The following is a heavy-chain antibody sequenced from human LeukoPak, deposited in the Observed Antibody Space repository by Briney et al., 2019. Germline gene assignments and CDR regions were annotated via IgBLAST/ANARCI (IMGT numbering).Heavy chain of an antibody. CDR1: GFTFSTYA. V-gene: IGHV3-23*01. CDR2: IYGSDGGT. CDR3: ANGSSGSCYSPLDS. J-gene: IGHJ4*02. D-gene: IGHD2-15*01. Sequence: GGSLRLSCLTSGFTFSTYAMSWVRQAPGQGLEWVSSIYGSDGGTFYADSVKGRFTISRDTSKNTLYLQMNSLRAEDTAVYFCANGSSGSCYSPLDSWGQGTLVTVSS.